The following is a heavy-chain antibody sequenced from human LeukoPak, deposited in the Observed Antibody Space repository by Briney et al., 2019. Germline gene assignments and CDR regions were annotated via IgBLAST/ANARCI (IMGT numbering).Heavy chain of an antibody. J-gene: IGHJ6*03. D-gene: IGHD2-21*01. V-gene: IGHV3-74*01. Sequence: PGGSLRLSCAASGFTFSTFAMIWVRQPPGKGLVWVSRINSDGSSTSYADSVKGRFTISRDNAKNTLYLQMNSLRAEDTAVYYCARVAGRSPVYYMDVWGKGTTVTVSS. CDR2: INSDGSST. CDR1: GFTFSTFA. CDR3: ARVAGRSPVYYMDV.